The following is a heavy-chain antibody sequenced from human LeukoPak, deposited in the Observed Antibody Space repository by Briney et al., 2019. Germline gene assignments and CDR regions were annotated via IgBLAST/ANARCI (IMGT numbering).Heavy chain of an antibody. CDR2: IYSGGST. V-gene: IGHV3-53*01. Sequence: PGGSLRLSCAASGFTVSSNYMSWVRQAPGKGLEWVSVIYSGGSTYYADSVKGRFTISRDNSKNTLYLQMNSLRAEDTAVYYCAKKGGNYYGSGSMGDYYYGMDVWGQGTTVTVSS. CDR3: AKKGGNYYGSGSMGDYYYGMDV. CDR1: GFTVSSNY. J-gene: IGHJ6*02. D-gene: IGHD3-10*01.